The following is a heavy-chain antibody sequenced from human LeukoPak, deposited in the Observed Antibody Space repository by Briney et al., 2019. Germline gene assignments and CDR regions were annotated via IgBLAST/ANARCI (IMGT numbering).Heavy chain of an antibody. CDR3: ASSTYSGSHWDAFDI. J-gene: IGHJ3*02. Sequence: GGSLRLSCAASGFTFSGSAMHWVRQASGKGLEWVSYISSSGTTISYAQSVKGRFTISRDNAKNTLYLQMNSLRAEDTAVYYCASSTYSGSHWDAFDIWGQGTMVTVSS. V-gene: IGHV3-48*03. D-gene: IGHD1-26*01. CDR1: GFTFSGSA. CDR2: ISSSGTTI.